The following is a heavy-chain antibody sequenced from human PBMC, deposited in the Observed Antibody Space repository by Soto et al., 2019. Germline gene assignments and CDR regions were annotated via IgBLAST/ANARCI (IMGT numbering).Heavy chain of an antibody. CDR1: GGSITSSSYY. CDR3: ARVTTVTNGVYYYGMDV. V-gene: IGHV4-39*01. D-gene: IGHD4-4*01. CDR2: IYYSGST. J-gene: IGHJ6*02. Sequence: QLQLQESGPGLVKPSETLSLTCNVSGGSITSSSYYLVWKRQPPGKGLEWIRRIYYSGSTFYNPSLKGRVTMSVDTSKNQFSKKLSLVTAADTAVYYCARVTTVTNGVYYYGMDVWGQGTTVTVSS.